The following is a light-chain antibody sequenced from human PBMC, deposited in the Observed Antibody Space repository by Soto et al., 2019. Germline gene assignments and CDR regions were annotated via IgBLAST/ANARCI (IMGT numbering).Light chain of an antibody. CDR2: WAS. Sequence: DIVMTQSPDSLAVSLGERATINCTSGRSLFYSPHNKSYLAWYQQKVGQPPQMLIYWASTRESGVPDRFRGSGFGTDVTLTISGMQADDVAFYYCQQYYRAPRTFGQGTKVE. V-gene: IGKV4-1*01. J-gene: IGKJ2*01. CDR3: QQYYRAPRT. CDR1: RSLFYSPHNKSY.